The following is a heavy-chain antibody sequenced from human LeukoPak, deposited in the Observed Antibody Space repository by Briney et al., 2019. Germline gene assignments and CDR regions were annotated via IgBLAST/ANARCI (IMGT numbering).Heavy chain of an antibody. CDR3: AREGQGIYGSGSYLNWFDP. J-gene: IGHJ5*02. CDR1: GYTFTGYY. V-gene: IGHV1-2*02. CDR2: INPNSGGT. D-gene: IGHD3-10*01. Sequence: GASVKVSCKASGYTFTGYYMHWVRQAPGQGLEWMGWINPNSGGTNYAQKFQGRVTMTRDTSISTAYMELSRLRSDDTAVYYCAREGQGIYGSGSYLNWFDPWGQGTLVTVSS.